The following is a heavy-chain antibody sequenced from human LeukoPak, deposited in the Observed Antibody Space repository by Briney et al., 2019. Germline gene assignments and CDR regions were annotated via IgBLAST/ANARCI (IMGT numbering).Heavy chain of an antibody. CDR2: TYYRYNWYN. CDR3: TRDGSGSSFDY. D-gene: IGHD1-1*01. J-gene: IGHJ4*02. V-gene: IGHV6-1*01. Sequence: SRALSLTCAISGVNVSSDSAAWNWLSQSPSRGLEWLGRTYYRYNWYNDYAVSVKSRITINPDTSKNQFSLQLNSVTPEDTAVYYRTRDGSGSSFDYWGQGTLVTV. CDR1: GVNVSSDSAA.